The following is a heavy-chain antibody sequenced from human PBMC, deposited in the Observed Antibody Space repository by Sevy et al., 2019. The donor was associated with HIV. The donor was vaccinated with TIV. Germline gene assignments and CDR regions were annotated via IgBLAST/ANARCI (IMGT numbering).Heavy chain of an antibody. Sequence: SETLSLTCTVSGGSISSSSYYWGWIRQPPGKGLEWIGSIYYSGSTYYNPSLKSRVTISVDTSKNQFSLKLSFVTAADTAVYYCARQGRVVVAATHLDWFDPWGQGTLVTVSS. J-gene: IGHJ5*02. CDR3: ARQGRVVVAATHLDWFDP. CDR2: IYYSGST. D-gene: IGHD2-15*01. CDR1: GGSISSSSYY. V-gene: IGHV4-39*01.